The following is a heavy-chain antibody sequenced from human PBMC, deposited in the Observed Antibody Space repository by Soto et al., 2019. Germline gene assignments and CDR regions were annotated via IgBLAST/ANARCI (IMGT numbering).Heavy chain of an antibody. CDR1: GFTFSSYA. CDR2: ISGSGGST. D-gene: IGHD6-13*01. CDR3: AKVGREGGSWYFDY. J-gene: IGHJ4*02. Sequence: GGSLRLSCAASGFTFSSYAMSWVRQAPGKGLEWVSAISGSGGSTYYADSGKGRFSISRDNSKNTLYLQMNSLRAEDTAVYYCAKVGREGGSWYFDYWGQGTLVTVSS. V-gene: IGHV3-23*01.